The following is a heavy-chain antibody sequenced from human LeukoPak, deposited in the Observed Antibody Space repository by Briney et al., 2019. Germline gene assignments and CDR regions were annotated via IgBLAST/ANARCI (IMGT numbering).Heavy chain of an antibody. CDR1: GRSVSSYY. CDR3: ARVRVGGTFYYFDY. V-gene: IGHV4-59*02. Sequence: SETLSLTCAVYGRSVSSYYWSWIRQPPGKGLEWIGYIYYSGNTNYNPSLDSRATLSVDTSKNQFSLRLTSVTAADTAVYYCARVRVGGTFYYFDYWGQGTLVTVSS. D-gene: IGHD2/OR15-2a*01. CDR2: IYYSGNT. J-gene: IGHJ4*02.